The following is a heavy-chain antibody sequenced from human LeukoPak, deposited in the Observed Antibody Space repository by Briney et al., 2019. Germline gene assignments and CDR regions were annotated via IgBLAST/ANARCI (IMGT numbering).Heavy chain of an antibody. CDR1: GGSITSGSFY. J-gene: IGHJ5*02. CDR3: ARGITGRGRFDP. V-gene: IGHV4-61*02. CDR2: IYSSGIT. Sequence: SETLSLTCTVSGGSITSGSFYWAWIRQSAGKGLEWIGRIYSSGITNYNPSLKSRLTMSIDTSKSQFFLNLSSLTAADTAVYYCARGITGRGRFDPWGQGTLVTVSS. D-gene: IGHD3-10*01.